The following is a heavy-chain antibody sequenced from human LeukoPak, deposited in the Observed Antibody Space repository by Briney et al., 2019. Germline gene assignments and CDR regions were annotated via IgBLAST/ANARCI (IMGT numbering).Heavy chain of an antibody. D-gene: IGHD6-13*01. Sequence: PGGSLRLSCAASGFTFSSYGMHWVRQAPGKGLEWVAVISYDGSNKYYAGSVKGRFTISRDNSKNTLYLQMNSLRAKDTAVYYCAKDLIAIWGPIDYWGQGTLVTVSS. CDR1: GFTFSSYG. CDR2: ISYDGSNK. V-gene: IGHV3-30*18. J-gene: IGHJ4*02. CDR3: AKDLIAIWGPIDY.